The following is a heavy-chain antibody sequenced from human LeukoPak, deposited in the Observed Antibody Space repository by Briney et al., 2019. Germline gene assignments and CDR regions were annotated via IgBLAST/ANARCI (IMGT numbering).Heavy chain of an antibody. J-gene: IGHJ4*02. CDR1: GGSISSHY. CDR2: IYSSGST. V-gene: IGHV4-4*07. D-gene: IGHD4-17*01. CDR3: ARVAYTVTDYFYC. Sequence: SETLSLTCTVSGGSISSHYWSWIRQPAGKGLEWIGRIYSSGSTMYNPSLKSRVTMSVDTPKNQFSLKLSSVTAADTAVYYCARVAYTVTDYFYCWGQGTLVTVSS.